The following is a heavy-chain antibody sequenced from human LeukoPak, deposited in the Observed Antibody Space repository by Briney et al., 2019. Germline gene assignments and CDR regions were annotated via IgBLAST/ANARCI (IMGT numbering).Heavy chain of an antibody. Sequence: GGSLRLSCAASGFTFSSYEMNWVRQAPGKGLEWVSYISSSGSTIYYADSVRGRFTISRDNAKNSLYLQMNSLRAEDTAVYYCARDGDEAAGTGWGQGTLVTVSS. CDR2: ISSSGSTI. D-gene: IGHD6-13*01. CDR1: GFTFSSYE. CDR3: ARDGDEAAGTG. J-gene: IGHJ4*02. V-gene: IGHV3-48*03.